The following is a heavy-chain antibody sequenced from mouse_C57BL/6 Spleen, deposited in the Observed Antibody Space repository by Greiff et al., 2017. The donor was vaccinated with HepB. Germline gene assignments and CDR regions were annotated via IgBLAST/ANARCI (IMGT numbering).Heavy chain of an antibody. J-gene: IGHJ3*01. CDR1: GFTFSDYG. CDR3: ASGSPFAY. V-gene: IGHV5-17*01. Sequence: EVQVVESGGGLVKPGGSLKLSCAASGFTFSDYGMDWVRQAPEKGLEWVAYISSGSSTSYYADTVKGRFTISRDNAKNTLFLQMTSLRSEDTAMYYCASGSPFAYWGQGTLVTVSA. CDR2: ISSGSSTS. D-gene: IGHD1-1*02.